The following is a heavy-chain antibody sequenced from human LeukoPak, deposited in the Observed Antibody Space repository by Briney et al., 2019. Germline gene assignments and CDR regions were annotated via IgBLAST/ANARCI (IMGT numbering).Heavy chain of an antibody. CDR2: ISGSGGNT. V-gene: IGHV3-23*01. CDR3: AKGRARIAAASDY. D-gene: IGHD6-13*01. CDR1: GFTFSSFA. Sequence: PPGGPLRLSCAASGFTFSSFAMSWVRRAPGKGLEWVSVISGSGGNTYYADSVKGRFTISRDNSKNTLYLQMNSLRAEDTAVYYCAKGRARIAAASDYWGQGTLVTVSS. J-gene: IGHJ4*02.